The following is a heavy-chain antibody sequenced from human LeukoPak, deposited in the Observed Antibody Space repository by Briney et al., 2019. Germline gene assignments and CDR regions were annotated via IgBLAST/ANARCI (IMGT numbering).Heavy chain of an antibody. Sequence: PGGSLRLSCAASGFTFSSYWMHWVRQAPGKGLEWVSRINSDGSSTSYADSVKGRFTISRDNAKNTLYLQMNSLRAEDTAVYYCARDRYCSGGSCSTFQHWGQGTLVTVSS. CDR3: ARDRYCSGGSCSTFQH. CDR2: INSDGSST. J-gene: IGHJ1*01. D-gene: IGHD2-15*01. V-gene: IGHV3-74*01. CDR1: GFTFSSYW.